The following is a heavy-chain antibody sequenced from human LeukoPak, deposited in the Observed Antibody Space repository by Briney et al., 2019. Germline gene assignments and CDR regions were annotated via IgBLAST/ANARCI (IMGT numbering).Heavy chain of an antibody. CDR1: GVTFSSYA. J-gene: IGHJ4*02. CDR2: ITGNGDST. CDR3: DSSGWRAFDY. V-gene: IGHV3-23*01. Sequence: GGSLRLSCAASGVTFSSYAMSWGRQTPGEGLEWVSTITGNGDSTFYVDSMKGRFTISRDNSKNTLFLQMNSVRAEEAAVYYFDSSGWRAFDYCGQATLVTVSS. D-gene: IGHD6-19*01.